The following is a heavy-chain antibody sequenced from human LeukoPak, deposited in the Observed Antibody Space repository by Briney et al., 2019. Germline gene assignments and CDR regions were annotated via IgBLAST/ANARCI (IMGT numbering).Heavy chain of an antibody. CDR2: ISYDGSKK. V-gene: IGHV3-30*01. Sequence: GGSLRLSCAASGFTFSSYAMHWVRQAPGKGLEWVAVISYDGSKKYYADSVKGRFTISRDNSKNTLYLQMNSLRAEDTAVYYCARGDYSNPMVFDYWGQGTLVTVSS. J-gene: IGHJ4*02. CDR1: GFTFSSYA. D-gene: IGHD4-11*01. CDR3: ARGDYSNPMVFDY.